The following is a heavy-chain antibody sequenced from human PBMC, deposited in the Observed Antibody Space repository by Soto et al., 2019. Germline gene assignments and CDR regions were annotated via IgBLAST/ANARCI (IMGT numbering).Heavy chain of an antibody. D-gene: IGHD6-19*01. CDR3: ARVLNGWYSSGYYYYMDV. Sequence: GGSLRLSCAASGFIVSSHYMSWVRQAPGKGLEWVSVIYSGDADSGKGRFTISRDNSKNMLYLQMNSLRAEDTAVYYCARVLNGWYSSGYYYYMDVWGKGTTVTVSS. V-gene: IGHV3-66*01. CDR2: IYSG. CDR1: GFIVSSHY. J-gene: IGHJ6*03.